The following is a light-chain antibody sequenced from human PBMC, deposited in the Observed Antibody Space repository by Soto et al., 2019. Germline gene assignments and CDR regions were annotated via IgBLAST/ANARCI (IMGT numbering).Light chain of an antibody. CDR2: DAS. J-gene: IGKJ4*01. V-gene: IGKV3-11*01. CDR1: QSVSSY. Sequence: EIVLTQSPTTLSLSPGERATLSCRASQSVSSYFAWYQQKPGQAPRLLIYDASTRAAGIPARFSGSGSGTDFTLTISRLEPEDCAVYYCQQRSDWPLTFGGGTKVEIK. CDR3: QQRSDWPLT.